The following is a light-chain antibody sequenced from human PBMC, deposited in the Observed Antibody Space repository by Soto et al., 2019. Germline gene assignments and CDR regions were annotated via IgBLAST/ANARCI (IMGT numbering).Light chain of an antibody. CDR1: QSVSSY. J-gene: IGKJ4*01. V-gene: IGKV3-11*01. CDR3: QQRSNWLT. CDR2: DAS. Sequence: EIVLTQSPATLSLSPGERATLSCRASQSVSSYLAWYQQKPGQAPRLLIYDASNSATGIPARFSGSGSGTDFTLTISSLEPEDFAVYYCQQRSNWLTLGGGTKVEIK.